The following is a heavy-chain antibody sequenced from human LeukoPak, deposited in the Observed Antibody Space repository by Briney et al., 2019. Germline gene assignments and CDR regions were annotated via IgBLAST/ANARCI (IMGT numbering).Heavy chain of an antibody. Sequence: GSSVKVSCKASGGTFSSYAISWVRQAPGQGLEWMGRIIPIFGTANYAQKFQGRVTITTDESTSTAYMELSSLRSEDTAVYYCASSGDSSSWSAPFDYWGQGTLVTVCS. CDR3: ASSGDSSSWSAPFDY. CDR1: GGTFSSYA. CDR2: IIPIFGTA. D-gene: IGHD6-13*01. J-gene: IGHJ4*02. V-gene: IGHV1-69*05.